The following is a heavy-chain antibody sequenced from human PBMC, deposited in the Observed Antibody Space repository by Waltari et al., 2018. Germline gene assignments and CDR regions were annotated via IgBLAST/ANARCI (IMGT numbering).Heavy chain of an antibody. CDR1: GFTFRSYA. D-gene: IGHD3-16*01. CDR2: IIGSGGST. CDR3: AKDGDYVWGSGYYYYMDV. J-gene: IGHJ6*03. Sequence: EVQLLESGGGLVQPGGSLRLSCAASGFTFRSYAMSWVRQAPGKGLEWVSAIIGSGGSTYSADSVKGRFTISRDNSKNTLYLQMNSLRAEDTAVYYCAKDGDYVWGSGYYYYMDVWGKGTTVTVSS. V-gene: IGHV3-23*01.